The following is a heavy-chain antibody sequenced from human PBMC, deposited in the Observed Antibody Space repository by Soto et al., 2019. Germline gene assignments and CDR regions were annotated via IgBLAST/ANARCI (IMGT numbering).Heavy chain of an antibody. CDR3: ARERPETAMATGLDY. Sequence: ASVKVSCKASGYTFTSYYMHWVRQATGQGLEWMGIINPSGGSTSYAQKFQGRVTMTRDTSTSTVYMELSSLRSEDTAVYYCARERPETAMATGLDYWGQGTLVTVSS. J-gene: IGHJ4*02. V-gene: IGHV1-46*03. D-gene: IGHD5-18*01. CDR1: GYTFTSYY. CDR2: INPSGGST.